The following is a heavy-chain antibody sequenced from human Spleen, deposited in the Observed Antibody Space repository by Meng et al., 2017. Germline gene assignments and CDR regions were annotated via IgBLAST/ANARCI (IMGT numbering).Heavy chain of an antibody. CDR1: GYTFTNYA. CDR3: ARGEGYCTNGVCSPGY. CDR2: INAGNGNT. D-gene: IGHD2-8*01. J-gene: IGHJ4*02. V-gene: IGHV1-3*01. Sequence: QVQLVQSGAEVKKPGASVKVSCKASGYTFTNYAMHWVRQAPGQRPEWMGWINAGNGNTKYSQKFQGRVTITRETSASTAYMELSSLRSEDTAVYYCARGEGYCTNGVCSPGYWGQGTLVTVSS.